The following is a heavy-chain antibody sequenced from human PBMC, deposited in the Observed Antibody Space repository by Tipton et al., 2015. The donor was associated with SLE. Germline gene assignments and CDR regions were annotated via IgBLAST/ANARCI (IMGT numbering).Heavy chain of an antibody. CDR3: ARDDPTGDAFDI. Sequence: TLSLTCTVSGGSISSGSYYWSWIRQPAGKGLEWIGHIYTSGSTNYNPSLKSRVTISVDTSKNQFSLKLSSVTAADTAVYYCARDDPTGDAFDIWGQGTMVTVSS. J-gene: IGHJ3*02. CDR2: IYTSGST. V-gene: IGHV4-61*09. CDR1: GGSISSGSYY.